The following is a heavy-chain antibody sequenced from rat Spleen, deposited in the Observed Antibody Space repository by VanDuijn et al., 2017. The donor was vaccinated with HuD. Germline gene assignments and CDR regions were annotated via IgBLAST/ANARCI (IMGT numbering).Heavy chain of an antibody. Sequence: EVQLVESGGGLVQPGRSLKLSCAASGFTFNNYWMTWIRQAPGKGLEWVASITNTGGSTYYPDSEKGRFTISRDNAQNTLYLQMNSLRSEDTATYYCTTVVQGHGFAYWGQGTLVTVSS. CDR3: TTVVQGHGFAY. V-gene: IGHV5-31*01. CDR1: GFTFNNYW. J-gene: IGHJ3*01. D-gene: IGHD1-1*01. CDR2: ITNTGGST.